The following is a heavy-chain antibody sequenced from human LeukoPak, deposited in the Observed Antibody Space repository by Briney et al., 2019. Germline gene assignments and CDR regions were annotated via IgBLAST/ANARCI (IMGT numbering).Heavy chain of an antibody. J-gene: IGHJ4*02. V-gene: IGHV4-34*01. CDR3: AREFTFGGVIGY. CDR1: GGSSSGYY. D-gene: IGHD3-16*01. Sequence: PSETLSLTCGVYGGSSSGYYWSWIRQPPGKGLEWIGEMNHGGSTHYNPSLKSRVTISVDTSKNQFSLNLSSVTAADTAVYYCAREFTFGGVIGYWGQGTLVTVSS. CDR2: MNHGGST.